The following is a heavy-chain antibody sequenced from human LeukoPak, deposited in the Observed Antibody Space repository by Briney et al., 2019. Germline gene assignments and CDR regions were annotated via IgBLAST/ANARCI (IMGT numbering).Heavy chain of an antibody. J-gene: IGHJ3*02. D-gene: IGHD2-2*02. CDR3: ARQCSSTSCYIGGAFDI. V-gene: IGHV4-4*07. Sequence: SETLSLTCTVSGGSISSYYWSWIRQPAGKGLEWIGRIYTSGSTNYNPSLKSRVTMSVDTSKNQFSLKLSSVTAADTAVYYCARQCSSTSCYIGGAFDIWGQGTMVTVSS. CDR1: GGSISSYY. CDR2: IYTSGST.